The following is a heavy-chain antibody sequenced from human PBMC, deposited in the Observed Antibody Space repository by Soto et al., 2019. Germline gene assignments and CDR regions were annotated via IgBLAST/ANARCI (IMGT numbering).Heavy chain of an antibody. CDR1: GFTFDDYT. V-gene: IGHV3-43*01. J-gene: IGHJ4*02. Sequence: GPLRLSCAASGFTFDDYTMHWVRQAPGKGLEWVSLISWDGGSTYYADSVKGRFTISRDNSKNSLYLQMNSLRTEDTALYYCAKELTIAARFWNYWGQGTLVTVSS. D-gene: IGHD6-6*01. CDR2: ISWDGGST. CDR3: AKELTIAARFWNY.